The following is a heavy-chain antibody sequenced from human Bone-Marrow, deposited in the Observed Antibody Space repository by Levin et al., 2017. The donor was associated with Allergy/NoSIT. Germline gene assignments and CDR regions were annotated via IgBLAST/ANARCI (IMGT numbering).Heavy chain of an antibody. D-gene: IGHD2/OR15-2a*01. CDR2: VYSSGVT. Sequence: SETLSLTCSVSGDSIMNHYWTWIRQPPGKGLEWIGYVYSSGVTKHNPSLKSRVTMSVDTSKNQLSLKLTSATPADTAVYCCTRAGHVYDYGDYWGQGILVIVSS. V-gene: IGHV4-59*11. CDR3: TRAGHVYDYGDY. CDR1: GDSIMNHY. J-gene: IGHJ4*02.